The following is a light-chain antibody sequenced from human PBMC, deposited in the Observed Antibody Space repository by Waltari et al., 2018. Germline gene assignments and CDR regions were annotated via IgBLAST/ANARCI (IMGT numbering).Light chain of an antibody. CDR1: QSVDSTY. J-gene: IGKJ2*01. Sequence: EVVLTQSQGTLSLSPGERATLSCRASQSVDSTYLAWYQQKPGQAPTLLIYKTSTRATGIPDRFSGSGSGTDFSLNINILEPGDSAVYYCQQFGGSPMYTFGLGTKLEIK. V-gene: IGKV3-20*01. CDR2: KTS. CDR3: QQFGGSPMYT.